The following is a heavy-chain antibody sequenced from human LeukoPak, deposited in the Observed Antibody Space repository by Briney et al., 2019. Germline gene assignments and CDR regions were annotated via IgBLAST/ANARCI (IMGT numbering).Heavy chain of an antibody. CDR1: GFTVSSNY. CDR2: TYSGGNT. V-gene: IGHV3-66*01. Sequence: PGGSPRLSCTASGFTVSSNYMSWVRQAPGKGLEWVSVTYSGGNTDYADSVKGRFTISRDNSKNTVYLQMNSLRAEDTAVYYCAREGGDDRYFDYWGQGTLVTVSS. J-gene: IGHJ4*02. CDR3: AREGGDDRYFDY. D-gene: IGHD4-17*01.